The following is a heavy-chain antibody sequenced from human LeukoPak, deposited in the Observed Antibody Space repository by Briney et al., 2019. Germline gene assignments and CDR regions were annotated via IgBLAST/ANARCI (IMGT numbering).Heavy chain of an antibody. CDR1: GFTFSSYA. Sequence: GGSLRLSCAASGFTFSSYAMHWVRQAPGKGLEWVAVISYDGSNKYYADSVKGRFTISRDNSKNTLYLQMNSLRAEDTAVYYCARNTDIDSSGWYARGDYYYGMNVWGQGTTVTVSS. V-gene: IGHV3-30-3*01. J-gene: IGHJ6*02. CDR3: ARNTDIDSSGWYARGDYYYGMNV. CDR2: ISYDGSNK. D-gene: IGHD6-19*01.